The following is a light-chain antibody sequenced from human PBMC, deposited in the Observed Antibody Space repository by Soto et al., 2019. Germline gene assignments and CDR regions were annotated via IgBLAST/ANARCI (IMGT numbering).Light chain of an antibody. CDR1: PSDVGAYNY. J-gene: IGLJ1*01. Sequence: QSVLTQPASVSGSPGQSITISCTGTPSDVGAYNYVSWYQQHPGKAPKVMIYDVSNRPSGVSNRFSASKSGNTASLSISGLQAEDEADYYCSSYTSSNTYVFGTGTKVTVL. V-gene: IGLV2-14*01. CDR2: DVS. CDR3: SSYTSSNTYV.